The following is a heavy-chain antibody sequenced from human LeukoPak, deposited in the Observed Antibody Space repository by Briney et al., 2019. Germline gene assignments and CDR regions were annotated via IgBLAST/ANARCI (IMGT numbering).Heavy chain of an antibody. J-gene: IGHJ4*02. CDR3: ARHRAMATVGDYFDS. CDR1: GGPIISGCYY. CDR2: TYYSGST. Sequence: KPSQTLSLTCTVSGGPIISGCYYWSWIRQHPGKGLVWIGYTYYSGSTYYSPSLRSRVTISVDTSKKQFSLKLSSLTAADTAVYYCARHRAMATVGDYFDSWGQGTLVTVSS. V-gene: IGHV4-31*03. D-gene: IGHD5-24*01.